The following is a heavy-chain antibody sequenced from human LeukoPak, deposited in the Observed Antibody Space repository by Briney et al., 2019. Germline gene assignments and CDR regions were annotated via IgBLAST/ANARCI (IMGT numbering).Heavy chain of an antibody. V-gene: IGHV3-23*01. CDR2: ISVSGGDT. CDR1: GFTFSTYA. J-gene: IGHJ4*02. Sequence: GASLRLSCAASGFTFSTYAMSWVRQAPGKGLEWVSAISVSGGDTFYADSVRGRPTISRDNSMNTLYLQMNSLRAEDTAMYYCAKHSGNYFFDHWGQGTLVTVSA. CDR3: AKHSGNYFFDH. D-gene: IGHD1-26*01.